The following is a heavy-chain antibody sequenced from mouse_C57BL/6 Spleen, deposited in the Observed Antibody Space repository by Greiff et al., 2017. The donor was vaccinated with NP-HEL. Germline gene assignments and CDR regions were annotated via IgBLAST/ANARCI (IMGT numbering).Heavy chain of an antibody. CDR1: GFTFSDYG. D-gene: IGHD2-5*01. CDR2: ISSGSSTI. CDR3: ARGDSNYENAMDY. Sequence: EVKLMESGGGLVKPGGSLKLSCAASGFTFSDYGMHWVRQAPEKGLEWVAYISSGSSTIYYADTVKGRFTISRDNAKNTLFLQMTSLRSEDTAMYYCARGDSNYENAMDYWGQGTSVTVSS. V-gene: IGHV5-17*01. J-gene: IGHJ4*01.